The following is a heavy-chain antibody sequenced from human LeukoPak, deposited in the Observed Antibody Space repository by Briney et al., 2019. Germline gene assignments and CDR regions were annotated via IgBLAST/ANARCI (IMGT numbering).Heavy chain of an antibody. CDR3: ARGLRYYGSGSYSGGLNY. CDR1: GGSFSGYY. D-gene: IGHD3-10*01. Sequence: SETLSLTCAVYGGSFSGYYWSWIRQPPGKGLEWIGEINHSGSTNYNPSLKSRVTISVDTSKNQFSLKLSSVTAADTAVYYCARGLRYYGSGSYSGGLNYWGQGTLVTVSS. CDR2: INHSGST. V-gene: IGHV4-34*01. J-gene: IGHJ4*02.